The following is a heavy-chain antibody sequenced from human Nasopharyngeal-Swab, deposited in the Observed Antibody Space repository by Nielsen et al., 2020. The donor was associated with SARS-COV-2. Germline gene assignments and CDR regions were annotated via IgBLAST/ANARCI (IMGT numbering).Heavy chain of an antibody. Sequence: WIRQPPGKGLEWVSAISGSGGSTYYADSVKGRFTISRDNSKNTLYLQMNSLRAEDTAVYYCAKDLENCTNGVCSVLALVFDYWAREPWSPSPQ. CDR2: ISGSGGST. D-gene: IGHD2-8*01. J-gene: IGHJ4*02. V-gene: IGHV3-23*01. CDR3: AKDLENCTNGVCSVLALVFDY.